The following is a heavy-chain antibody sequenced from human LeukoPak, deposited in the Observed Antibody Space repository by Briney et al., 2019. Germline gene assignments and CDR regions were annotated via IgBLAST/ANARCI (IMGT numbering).Heavy chain of an antibody. CDR1: GFTFSNYN. V-gene: IGHV3-21*01. J-gene: IGHJ3*02. D-gene: IGHD3-22*01. CDR2: ISSSSSYI. CDR3: ARPLYDSSGHSAGAFDI. Sequence: GGSLRLSCAASGFTFSNYNMNWVRQAPGKGLEWVSSISSSSSYIYYADSVKGRFTISRDNAKNSLYLQMNSLRADDTAVYYCARPLYDSSGHSAGAFDIWGQGTMVTVSS.